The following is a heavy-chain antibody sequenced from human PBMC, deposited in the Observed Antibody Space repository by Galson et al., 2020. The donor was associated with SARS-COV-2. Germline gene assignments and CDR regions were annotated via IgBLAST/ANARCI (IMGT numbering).Heavy chain of an antibody. J-gene: IGHJ4*02. Sequence: QLGESLKISCAASGFTFSSYAMHWVRQAPGKGLEWVAVISYDGSNKYYADSVKGRFTISRDNSKNTLYLQMNSLRAEDTALYYCASHCSSTSCYFDYWGQGTLVTVSS. V-gene: IGHV3-30*04. CDR1: GFTFSSYA. CDR2: ISYDGSNK. D-gene: IGHD2-2*01. CDR3: ASHCSSTSCYFDY.